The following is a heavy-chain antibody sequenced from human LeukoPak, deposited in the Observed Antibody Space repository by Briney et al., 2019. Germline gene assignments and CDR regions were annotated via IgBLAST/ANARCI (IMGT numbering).Heavy chain of an antibody. Sequence: GRSLRLSCVVSGFTFSDYYMSWIRQAPGKGLEWVSYISSDNTTAYYADSVKGRFTVSRDNAKDSLYLQMNSLRAEDTAVYYCARQGYCSRGSCYWSGWFDPWGQGTLVTVSS. V-gene: IGHV3-11*01. D-gene: IGHD2-15*01. CDR1: GFTFSDYY. CDR2: ISSDNTTA. CDR3: ARQGYCSRGSCYWSGWFDP. J-gene: IGHJ5*02.